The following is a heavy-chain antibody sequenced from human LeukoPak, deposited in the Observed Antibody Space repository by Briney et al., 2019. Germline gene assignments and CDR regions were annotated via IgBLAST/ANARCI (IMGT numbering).Heavy chain of an antibody. V-gene: IGHV1-69*06. CDR1: GGTFSSYA. D-gene: IGHD6-13*01. J-gene: IGHJ5*02. CDR3: ARDGVRLQQLGQFDP. Sequence: SVKVSCKASGGTFSSYAISWVRQAPGQGLEWMGGIIPIFGTANYAQKFQGRVTITADKSTSTAYMELSSLRSEDTAVYYCARDGVRLQQLGQFDPWGQGTLVTVSS. CDR2: IIPIFGTA.